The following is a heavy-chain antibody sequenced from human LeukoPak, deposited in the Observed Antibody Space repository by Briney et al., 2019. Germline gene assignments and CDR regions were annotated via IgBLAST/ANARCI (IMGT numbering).Heavy chain of an antibody. CDR3: AKDSYYDILTGYSVSGVFDY. J-gene: IGHJ4*02. V-gene: IGHV3-9*01. Sequence: PGGSLRLSCAASGFTFSSYAMHWVRQAPGKGLEWVSGISWNNGSIGYADSVKGRFTISRDNAKNSLYLQMNSLRAEDTALYYCAKDSYYDILTGYSVSGVFDYWGQGTLVTVSS. D-gene: IGHD3-9*01. CDR1: GFTFSSYA. CDR2: ISWNNGSI.